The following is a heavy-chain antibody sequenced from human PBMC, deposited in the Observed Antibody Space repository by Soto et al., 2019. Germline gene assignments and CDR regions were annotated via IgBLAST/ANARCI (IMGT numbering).Heavy chain of an antibody. V-gene: IGHV1-18*01. D-gene: IGHD3-22*01. CDR3: ARDQSFDRSYYYGIDF. CDR1: GYPFTHYG. J-gene: IGHJ6*02. Sequence: QVQLVQSGAEVEKPGASVKVSCRSSGYPFTHYGITWVRQAPGQGLEWMGWISPFNGNTNYGQTLQGRVTLTTDTSTSTVYMELRSLRSDDTAVYYCARDQSFDRSYYYGIDFWGQGTTVTVSS. CDR2: ISPFNGNT.